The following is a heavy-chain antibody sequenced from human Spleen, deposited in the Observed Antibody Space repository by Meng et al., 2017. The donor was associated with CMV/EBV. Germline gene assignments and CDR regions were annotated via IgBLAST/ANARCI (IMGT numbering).Heavy chain of an antibody. D-gene: IGHD3-10*01. Sequence: VQLQHAGPGLVQRSQTLSLTCATSGDSVSSNSAAWNWIRQPPSRGLEWLGRTYNRSKWYNDYAVSVKSRITINPDTSKNQFSLQLNSVTPEDTAVYYCARRAGVGAAFDYWGQGTLVTVSS. V-gene: IGHV6-1*01. CDR3: ARRAGVGAAFDY. J-gene: IGHJ4*02. CDR1: GDSVSSNSAA. CDR2: TYNRSKWYN.